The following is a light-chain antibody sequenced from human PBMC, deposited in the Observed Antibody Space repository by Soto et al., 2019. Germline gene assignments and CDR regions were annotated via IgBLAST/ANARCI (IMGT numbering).Light chain of an antibody. CDR1: QGIRDA. CDR2: AAS. Sequence: DIQMTQSPSSLSASVGDRVTITCRASQGIRDALGWYQQKPGKAPKRLIYAASSLQSGVPSRFSGCGSWTEFTLTISSLQPEDFATYDCLQHNSYPQTFGQGTKVEIK. J-gene: IGKJ1*01. V-gene: IGKV1-17*01. CDR3: LQHNSYPQT.